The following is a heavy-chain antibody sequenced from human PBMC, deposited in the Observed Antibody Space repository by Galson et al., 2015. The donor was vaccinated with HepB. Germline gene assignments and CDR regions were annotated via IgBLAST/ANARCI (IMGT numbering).Heavy chain of an antibody. CDR3: ARDHDWNDVGQDHYYGMDV. V-gene: IGHV1-69*13. CDR2: IIPIFGTA. J-gene: IGHJ6*02. D-gene: IGHD1-1*01. CDR1: GGTFSSYA. Sequence: SVKVSCKASGGTFSSYAISWVRQAPGQGLEWMGGIIPIFGTANYAQKFQGRVTITADESTSTAYIELSSLRSEDTAVYYCARDHDWNDVGQDHYYGMDVWGQGTTVTVSS.